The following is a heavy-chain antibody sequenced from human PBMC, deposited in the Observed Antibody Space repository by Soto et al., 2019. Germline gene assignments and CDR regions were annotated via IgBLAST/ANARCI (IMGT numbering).Heavy chain of an antibody. J-gene: IGHJ4*02. Sequence: SETLSLTCAVYGGSFSGYYWSWIRQPPGKGLEWIGEINHSGSTNYNPSLKSRVTISVDTSKNQFSLKLSSVTAADTAVYYCARAPAFTGYDLEHKAVYFDYWGQGTLVTVSS. D-gene: IGHD5-12*01. CDR3: ARAPAFTGYDLEHKAVYFDY. V-gene: IGHV4-34*01. CDR1: GGSFSGYY. CDR2: INHSGST.